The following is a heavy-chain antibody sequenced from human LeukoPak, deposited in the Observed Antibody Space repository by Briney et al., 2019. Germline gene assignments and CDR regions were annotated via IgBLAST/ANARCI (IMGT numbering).Heavy chain of an antibody. CDR3: ARDFEDSSSWYRDAFDI. CDR2: TYYRSKWYN. J-gene: IGHJ3*02. D-gene: IGHD6-13*01. Sequence: SQTLSLTCAISGDSVSSNSAAWNWIRQSPSRGLEWLGRTYYRSKWYNDYAVSVKSRITINPDTSKNQFSLQLNSVTPEDTAVYYCARDFEDSSSWYRDAFDIWGQGTMVTVSS. CDR1: GDSVSSNSAA. V-gene: IGHV6-1*01.